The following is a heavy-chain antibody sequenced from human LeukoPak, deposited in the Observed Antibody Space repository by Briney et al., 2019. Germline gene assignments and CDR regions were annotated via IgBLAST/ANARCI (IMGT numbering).Heavy chain of an antibody. D-gene: IGHD2-21*02. Sequence: ASVKVSCKASGYTFTSYVISWVRQAPGQGLEWMGWISAYNGNTNYAQKLQGRVTMTTDTSTSTAYMELRSLRSDDTAVYYCATGHYCGGDCYQNFDYWGQGTLVTVSS. CDR3: ATGHYCGGDCYQNFDY. CDR1: GYTFTSYV. CDR2: ISAYNGNT. V-gene: IGHV1-18*01. J-gene: IGHJ4*02.